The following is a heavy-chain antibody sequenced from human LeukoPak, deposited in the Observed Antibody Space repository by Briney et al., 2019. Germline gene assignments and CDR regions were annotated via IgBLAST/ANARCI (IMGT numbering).Heavy chain of an antibody. J-gene: IGHJ5*02. CDR1: GFTFSSYE. V-gene: IGHV3-48*03. CDR2: ISSSGSTI. CDR3: ARDPSFIAAAGTGYNWFDP. D-gene: IGHD6-13*01. Sequence: PGGSLRLSCAASGFTFSSYEMNWVRQAPGKGLEWVSYISSSGSTIYYADSVKGRFTISRDNAKNSLYLQMNSLRAEDTAVYYCARDPSFIAAAGTGYNWFDPWGKGTLVTVSS.